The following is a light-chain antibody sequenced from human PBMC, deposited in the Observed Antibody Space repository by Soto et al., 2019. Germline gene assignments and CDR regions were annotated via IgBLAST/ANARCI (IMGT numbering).Light chain of an antibody. CDR2: GNS. CDR3: QSYDSSLSVYV. V-gene: IGLV1-40*01. CDR1: SSNIGAGYD. J-gene: IGLJ1*01. Sequence: QSVLTQPPSVSGAPGQRVTISCTGNSSNIGAGYDVHWYQQLPGTAPKLLIYGNSNRPSGVPDRFSGSKSGTSASLAITGLQAEDEAEYYCQSYDSSLSVYVFGTGTKLTVL.